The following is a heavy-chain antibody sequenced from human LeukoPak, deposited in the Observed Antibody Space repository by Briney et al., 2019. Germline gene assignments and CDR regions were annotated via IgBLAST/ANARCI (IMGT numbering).Heavy chain of an antibody. D-gene: IGHD6-6*01. V-gene: IGHV4-59*01. J-gene: IGHJ4*02. Sequence: TSETLSLTCTVSGDSISGYYWSWIRQSPQKRLEWIAYIYYGGSTHYNPSLKSRVTLSVNSSKNQFSLKLSSVTAADTGVYHCARGLIAAREYYLDSWGPGTLVTVSS. CDR2: IYYGGST. CDR3: ARGLIAAREYYLDS. CDR1: GDSISGYY.